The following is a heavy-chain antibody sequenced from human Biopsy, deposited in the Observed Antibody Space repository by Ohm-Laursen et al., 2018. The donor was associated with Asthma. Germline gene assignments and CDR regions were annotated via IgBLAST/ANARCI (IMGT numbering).Heavy chain of an antibody. D-gene: IGHD3-3*01. CDR3: ARSIYDFWSGYYGMDV. J-gene: IGHJ6*02. Sequence: SLRLSCTASGFVFRSHAMHWVRQAPGKGLEWVAVVSYDGGVAHYADSMKGRFTISRDNAKSTLYLQMNSLRAEDTAVYYCARSIYDFWSGYYGMDVWGQGTTVTVSS. CDR1: GFVFRSHA. V-gene: IGHV3-33*08. CDR2: VSYDGGVA.